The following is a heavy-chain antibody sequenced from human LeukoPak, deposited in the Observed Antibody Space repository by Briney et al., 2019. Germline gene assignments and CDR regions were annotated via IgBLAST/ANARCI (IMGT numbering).Heavy chain of an antibody. Sequence: PGGSLRLSCAASGFTFSSYGMHWVRQAPGKGLEWVAVISYDGSNKYYADSVKGRFTISRDNSKNTLYLQMNSLRAEDTAVYYCARDRDYGSGSFQAHYYYGMDVWGQGTTVTVSS. CDR3: ARDRDYGSGSFQAHYYYGMDV. D-gene: IGHD3-10*01. CDR2: ISYDGSNK. CDR1: GFTFSSYG. J-gene: IGHJ6*02. V-gene: IGHV3-30*03.